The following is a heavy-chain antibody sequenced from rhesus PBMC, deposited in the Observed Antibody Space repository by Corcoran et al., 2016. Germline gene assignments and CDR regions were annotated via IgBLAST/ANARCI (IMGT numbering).Heavy chain of an antibody. CDR1: GASLSSHY. CDR3: AASLSGTRGHALDV. J-gene: IGHJ5-2*02. Sequence: QVQLQESGPGLGTPSETLPLTCPVSGASLSSHYWSWIRPAPGKGLEWIGRIYGCCGSTDFNPSLKSRVTISIDTSKNQFSLKLSSVTAADTAVYYCAASLSGTRGHALDVWGRGVLVTVSS. V-gene: IGHV4S2*01. D-gene: IGHD1-1*01. CDR2: IYGCCGST.